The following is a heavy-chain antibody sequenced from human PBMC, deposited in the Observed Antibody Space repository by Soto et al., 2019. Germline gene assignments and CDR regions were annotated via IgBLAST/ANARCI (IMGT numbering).Heavy chain of an antibody. Sequence: ASVKVSCKTSGHTFTSYAIHWVRQAPGQRLEWMGWINADNGDTKYSQKFSGRVTITRDTSANTAFMELSSLRSEDTAMYYCARELQGLYYFDFWGQGTLVTVS. CDR2: INADNGDT. D-gene: IGHD4-4*01. CDR1: GHTFTSYA. V-gene: IGHV1-3*01. CDR3: ARELQGLYYFDF. J-gene: IGHJ4*02.